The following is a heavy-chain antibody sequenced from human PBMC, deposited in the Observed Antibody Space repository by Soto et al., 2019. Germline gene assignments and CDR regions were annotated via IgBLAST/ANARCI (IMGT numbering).Heavy chain of an antibody. CDR1: GGSISSGDYY. CDR3: ARDKYSNYYYYGMDV. CDR2: IYYSGST. D-gene: IGHD4-4*01. J-gene: IGHJ6*02. V-gene: IGHV4-30-4*01. Sequence: SLTCTVSGGSISSGDYYWSWIRQPPGKGLEWIGYIYYSGSTYYSPSLKSRVTISVDTSKNQFSLKLSSVTAADTAVYYCARDKYSNYYYYGMDVWGQGTTVTVSS.